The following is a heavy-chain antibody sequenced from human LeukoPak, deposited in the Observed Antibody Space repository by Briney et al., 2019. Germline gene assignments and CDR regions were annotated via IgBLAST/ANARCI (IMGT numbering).Heavy chain of an antibody. J-gene: IGHJ4*02. CDR1: GFIFNNYA. Sequence: GGSLRLSCAGSGFIFNNYAMHWVRQPPGKGLEWVSGISWNSGTIDYADSVRGRFTISRDNAKNSLYLQTDSLRVEDTAFYYCAKDNRRHYTSGPNPDSLHWGQGALVTVSS. CDR2: ISWNSGTI. V-gene: IGHV3-9*01. CDR3: AKDNRRHYTSGPNPDSLH. D-gene: IGHD6-19*01.